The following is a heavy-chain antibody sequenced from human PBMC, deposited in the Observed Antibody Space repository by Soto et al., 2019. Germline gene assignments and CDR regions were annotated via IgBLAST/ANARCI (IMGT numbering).Heavy chain of an antibody. Sequence: PGGSLRLSCAASGFTFSDYYMSWIRQAPGKGLEWVSYISSSSSYTNYADSVKGRFTISRDNAKNSLYLQMNSLRAEDTAVYYCASSGVSSSQLYYYGMDVWGQGTTVTVSS. CDR3: ASSGVSSSQLYYYGMDV. V-gene: IGHV3-11*06. J-gene: IGHJ6*02. CDR1: GFTFSDYY. CDR2: ISSSSSYT. D-gene: IGHD2-15*01.